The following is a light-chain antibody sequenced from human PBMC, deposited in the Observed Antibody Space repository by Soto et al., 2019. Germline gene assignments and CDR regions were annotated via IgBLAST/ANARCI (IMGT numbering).Light chain of an antibody. J-gene: IGLJ1*01. V-gene: IGLV1-40*01. CDR2: GNS. CDR1: SSNIGAGYD. CDR3: QSYDSSLSAV. Sequence: QSVLTQPPSVSGAPGQRVTISCTGSSSNIGAGYDVHWYQQLPGTAPKLVIYGNSNRPSGVPDRFSGSKSGTSASLAITGLQAEDEADYYCQSYDSSLSAVFGTGTKVTVL.